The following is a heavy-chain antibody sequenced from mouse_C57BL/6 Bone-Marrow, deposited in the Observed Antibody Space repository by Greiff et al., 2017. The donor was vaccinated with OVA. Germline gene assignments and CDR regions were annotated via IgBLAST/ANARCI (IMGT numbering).Heavy chain of an antibody. D-gene: IGHD1-1*01. CDR2: IYPGSGST. CDR3: ASLHHYYGSSPHWYFDV. V-gene: IGHV1-55*01. Sequence: QVQLQQPGAELVKPGASVKMSCKASGYTFTSYWITWVKQRPGQGLEWIGDIYPGSGSTNYNEKFKSKATLTVDTSSSTAYMQLSSLTSEDSAVYYCASLHHYYGSSPHWYFDVWGTGTTVTVSS. J-gene: IGHJ1*03. CDR1: GYTFTSYW.